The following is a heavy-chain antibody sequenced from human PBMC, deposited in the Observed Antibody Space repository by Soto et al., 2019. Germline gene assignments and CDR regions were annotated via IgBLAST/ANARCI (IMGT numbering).Heavy chain of an antibody. J-gene: IGHJ4*02. D-gene: IGHD4-17*01. CDR2: LSGYNGNT. CDR1: GYSFTSYG. V-gene: IGHV1-18*04. CDR3: ARGSYDYGDYDPSVENFDY. Sequence: ASVKVSCKTSGYSFTSYGISWVRQAPGQGLEWMGWLSGYNGNTNYAQKFQGRVTLTTDTSATTAYMELKSLRSDYTAVYYCARGSYDYGDYDPSVENFDYWGQGTLVTVSS.